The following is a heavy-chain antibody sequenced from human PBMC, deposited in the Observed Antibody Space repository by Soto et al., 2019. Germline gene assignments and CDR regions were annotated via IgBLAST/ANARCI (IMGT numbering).Heavy chain of an antibody. Sequence: GGSLRLSRTASGWTFRVQAMTWLRQTPGSGLQWISAISGLNTPYYADSLKGRFTISRDNSMNTVFLQIHRLSVEDTAVYFWATAKNRGYSPFDYWGRGTQVTVSS. CDR2: ISGLNTP. CDR1: GWTFRVQA. V-gene: IGHV3-23*01. CDR3: ATAKNRGYSPFDY. D-gene: IGHD5-18*01. J-gene: IGHJ4*02.